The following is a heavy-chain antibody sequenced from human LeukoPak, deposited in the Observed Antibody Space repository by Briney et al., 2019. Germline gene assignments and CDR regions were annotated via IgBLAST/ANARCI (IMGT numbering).Heavy chain of an antibody. V-gene: IGHV1-46*01. CDR1: GYTFTNYY. CDR3: ARDNSVGDYAWWFDP. D-gene: IGHD1-26*01. J-gene: IGHJ5*02. Sequence: GASVKVSCKASGYTFTNYYMHWVRQAPGQGLEWLGLIAPSGGSTWYAQKFQGRVTMTRDMSTSTDYMELSSLRSEDTAVYHCARDNSVGDYAWWFDPWGQGTLVTVSS. CDR2: IAPSGGST.